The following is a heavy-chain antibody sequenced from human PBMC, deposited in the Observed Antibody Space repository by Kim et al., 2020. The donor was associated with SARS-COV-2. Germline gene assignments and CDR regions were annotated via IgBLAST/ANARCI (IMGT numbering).Heavy chain of an antibody. V-gene: IGHV4-39*01. J-gene: IGHJ4*02. D-gene: IGHD4-17*01. CDR3: ARHVEDYGDYVSLDY. Sequence: PSLKSRVTISVDTSKNQFSLKLSSVTAADTAVYYCARHVEDYGDYVSLDYWGQGTLVTVSS.